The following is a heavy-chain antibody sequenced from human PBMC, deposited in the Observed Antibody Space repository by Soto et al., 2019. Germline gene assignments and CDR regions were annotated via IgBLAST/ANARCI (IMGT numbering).Heavy chain of an antibody. D-gene: IGHD3-10*01. J-gene: IGHJ6*03. V-gene: IGHV3-48*01. CDR2: ISSSSSTI. CDR1: GFTFSSYS. CDR3: ARDQSGPFYGSGSYKNLYYYYYYMDV. Sequence: GGSLSLSCAASGFTFSSYSMNWVRQAPGKGLEWVSYISSSSSTIYYANFVKGRLTISRENAKNSLYLQMNSLRAEDTAVYYCARDQSGPFYGSGSYKNLYYYYYYMDVWGKGTTVTVSS.